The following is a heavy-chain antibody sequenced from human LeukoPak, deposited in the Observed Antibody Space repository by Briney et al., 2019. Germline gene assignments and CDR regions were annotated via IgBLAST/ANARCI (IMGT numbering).Heavy chain of an antibody. Sequence: GGSLRLSCAASGFTFNNYPMHWVRRAPGKGLEWVALISYDGRKDYFAESVKGRFTMSRDNSKNTLFLQMNTLRAEDTAAYYCARRSGSSFDYWGQGTVVTVSS. CDR1: GFTFNNYP. D-gene: IGHD6-6*01. CDR2: ISYDGRKD. J-gene: IGHJ4*02. CDR3: ARRSGSSFDY. V-gene: IGHV3-30*01.